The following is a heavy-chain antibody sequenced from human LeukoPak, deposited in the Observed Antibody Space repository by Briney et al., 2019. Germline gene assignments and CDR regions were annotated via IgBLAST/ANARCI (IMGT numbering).Heavy chain of an antibody. J-gene: IGHJ4*02. V-gene: IGHV3-7*01. D-gene: IGHD4-17*01. CDR3: AKDYGDYGSSEGGFDY. CDR2: MKEDGSEK. CDR1: GFTFSNYW. Sequence: PGGSLRLSCAASGFTFSNYWMSWVRQAPGKGLEWVANMKEDGSEKNYVDSVKGRFTISRDNAQDSLYLQMNSLRAEDTAVYYCAKDYGDYGSSEGGFDYWGQGTLVTVSS.